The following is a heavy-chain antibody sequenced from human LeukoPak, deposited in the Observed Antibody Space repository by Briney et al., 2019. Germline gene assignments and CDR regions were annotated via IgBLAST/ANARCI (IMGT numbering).Heavy chain of an antibody. J-gene: IGHJ4*02. D-gene: IGHD2-21*02. V-gene: IGHV1-69*05. CDR1: GGTFSSYA. Sequence: GASVKVSCKASGGTFSSYAISWVRQAPGQGLEWMGGIIPIFGTANYAQKFQGRVTNTTDESTSTAYMELSSMRSEDTAVYYCASHIYCGGDCYPLFDYWGQGTLVTVSS. CDR2: IIPIFGTA. CDR3: ASHIYCGGDCYPLFDY.